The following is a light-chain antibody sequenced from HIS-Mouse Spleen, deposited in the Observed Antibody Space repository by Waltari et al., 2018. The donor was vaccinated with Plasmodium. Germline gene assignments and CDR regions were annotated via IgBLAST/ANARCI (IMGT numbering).Light chain of an antibody. V-gene: IGLV3-10*01. CDR1: ALPKNY. J-gene: IGLJ3*02. CDR2: EDS. CDR3: YSTDSSGKHRV. Sequence: SYELTQPPSVSVSPGQTARITCSGDALPKNYAYCYQQKSGQAPVLVIYEDSKRPAGIPERFSGSSSGTMATLTISGAQVEDEADYYCYSTDSSGKHRVFGGGTKLTVL.